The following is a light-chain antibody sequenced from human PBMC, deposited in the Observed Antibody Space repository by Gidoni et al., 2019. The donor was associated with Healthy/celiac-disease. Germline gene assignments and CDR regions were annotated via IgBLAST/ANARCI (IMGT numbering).Light chain of an antibody. J-gene: IGKJ5*01. CDR2: VAS. Sequence: DIQITQYPSSLSALVGDRVTNTCRASKSISSNLNWYQQKQGEDPKHLVYVASSLQSGVPSRFSGSGSGTDFTLTISRLQPEDFATYYCQQSYSTPRFTFGQGTQLEIK. CDR1: KSISSN. CDR3: QQSYSTPRFT. V-gene: IGKV1-39*01.